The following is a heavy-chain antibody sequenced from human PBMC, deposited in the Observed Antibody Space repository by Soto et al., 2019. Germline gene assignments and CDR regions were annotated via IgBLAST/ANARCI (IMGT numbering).Heavy chain of an antibody. CDR1: GGSISSSSYY. D-gene: IGHD6-19*01. Sequence: PSETLSLTCTVSGGSISSSSYYWGWIRQPPGKGLEWIGYIYYSGSTNYNPSLKSRVTISVDTSKNQFSLKLSSVTAADTAVYYCAGAVAGIGDFDYWGQGTLVTVSS. J-gene: IGHJ4*02. V-gene: IGHV4-61*05. CDR3: AGAVAGIGDFDY. CDR2: IYYSGST.